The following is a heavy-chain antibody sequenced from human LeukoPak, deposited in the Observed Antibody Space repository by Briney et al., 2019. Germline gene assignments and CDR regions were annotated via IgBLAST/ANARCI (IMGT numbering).Heavy chain of an antibody. Sequence: PWGSLRLSCAASGFTFSSYSMNWVRQAPGKGLEWVSSISSSSSYIYYADSVKGRFTISRDNAKNSLYLQMNSLRAEDTAVYYCAGQRWLQEGNWFDPWGQGTLVTVSS. CDR1: GFTFSSYS. D-gene: IGHD5-24*01. CDR2: ISSSSSYI. J-gene: IGHJ5*02. CDR3: AGQRWLQEGNWFDP. V-gene: IGHV3-21*01.